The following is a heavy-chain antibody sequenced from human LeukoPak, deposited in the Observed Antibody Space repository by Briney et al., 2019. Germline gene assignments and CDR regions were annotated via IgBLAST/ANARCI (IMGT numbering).Heavy chain of an antibody. CDR3: ARHGYSSSWLPSYYNYIDV. CDR2: MYYSGST. V-gene: IGHV4-39*01. D-gene: IGHD6-13*01. CDR1: GGSISGSRYY. Sequence: PSETLSLTCTVSGGSISGSRYYLGWIRQPPGKGLEWIGRMYYSGSTHYNPSLKSRVSISVDTSKNQFSLKLSSVTAADTAVYYCARHGYSSSWLPSYYNYIDVWGKGTTFTVSS. J-gene: IGHJ6*03.